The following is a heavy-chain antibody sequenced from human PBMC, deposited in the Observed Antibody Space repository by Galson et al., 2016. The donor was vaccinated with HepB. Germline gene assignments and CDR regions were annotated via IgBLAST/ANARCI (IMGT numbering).Heavy chain of an antibody. V-gene: IGHV1-46*01. CDR3: ARGGVHLDF. J-gene: IGHJ4*02. Sequence: SAKVSCKAFGYSFSSYYIHWVRLAPGQGLEWVGMINPDAGSTTYAQKFQGRVTLTSDTSTNTLYMDLSSLTSDDTAVYFCARGGVHLDFWGQGTLLTVSS. CDR2: INPDAGST. CDR1: GYSFSSYY. D-gene: IGHD6-25*01.